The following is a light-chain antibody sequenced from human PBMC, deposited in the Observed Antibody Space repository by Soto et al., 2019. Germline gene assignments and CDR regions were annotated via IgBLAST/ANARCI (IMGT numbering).Light chain of an antibody. CDR3: QQYSDSPLT. CDR1: QTVRTNY. J-gene: IGKJ4*01. CDR2: GAS. Sequence: EIVLTQSPGTLSLSQGERATLSCRASQTVRTNYLAWFQHKPGQAPRLLIYGASSRATGIPDRFSGSGSGTDFTLTINRLEPEDFAVYFCQQYSDSPLTFGGGTKVEIK. V-gene: IGKV3-20*01.